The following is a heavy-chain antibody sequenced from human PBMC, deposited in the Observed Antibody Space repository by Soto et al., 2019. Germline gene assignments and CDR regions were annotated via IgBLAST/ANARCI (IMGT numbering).Heavy chain of an antibody. CDR3: ARLRGATISGMDV. V-gene: IGHV5-51*01. CDR1: GYSFTIYW. J-gene: IGHJ6*02. CDR2: IYPGDSDT. Sequence: PGESLKISCNGSGYSFTIYWIGWVRQMPGKGLEWMWIIYPGDSDTRYSPSFQGQVTISADKSISTAYLQWSSLKASDTAMYYCARLRGATISGMDVWGQGTTVTVSS. D-gene: IGHD1-26*01.